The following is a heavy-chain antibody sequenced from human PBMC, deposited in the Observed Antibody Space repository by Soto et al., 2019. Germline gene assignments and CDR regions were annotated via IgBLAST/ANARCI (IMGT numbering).Heavy chain of an antibody. CDR3: ARVLRIAVADNYYYYGMDV. J-gene: IGHJ6*02. V-gene: IGHV1-69*06. Sequence: QVQLVQSGAEVKKPGSSVKVSCKASGGTFSSYAISWVRQAPGQGLEWMGGIIPIFGTANYAQKFQGRVTITADKSTSTAYMELSSLRPEDTAVYYCARVLRIAVADNYYYYGMDVWAKGPRSPSP. D-gene: IGHD6-19*01. CDR1: GGTFSSYA. CDR2: IIPIFGTA.